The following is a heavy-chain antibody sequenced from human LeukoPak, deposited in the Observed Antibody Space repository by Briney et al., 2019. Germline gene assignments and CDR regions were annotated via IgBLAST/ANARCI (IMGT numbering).Heavy chain of an antibody. D-gene: IGHD6-19*01. CDR1: RGTFSNYV. V-gene: IGHV1-69*04. Sequence: GASVKVSCKTVRGTFSNYVISWVRQAPGQGLEWMGRIIPIFDEAIYAQKFRGRVTITADKSTSTAYMELSSLRLEDTAVYYCATDSVYKQWLPRGNSYYYYYGMDVWGQGTTVTVSS. CDR3: ATDSVYKQWLPRGNSYYYYYGMDV. CDR2: IIPIFDEA. J-gene: IGHJ6*02.